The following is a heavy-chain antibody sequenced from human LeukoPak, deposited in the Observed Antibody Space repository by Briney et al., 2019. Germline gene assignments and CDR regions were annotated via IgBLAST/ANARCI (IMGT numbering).Heavy chain of an antibody. CDR2: IIPIFGTA. Sequence: GASVKVSCKASGGTFSSYAISWVRQAPGQGLEWMGGIIPIFGTANYAQKFQGRVTITADESTSTAYMELSSLRSEDTAVYYCARKSTSMVRDWYFDLWGRGTLVTVSS. V-gene: IGHV1-69*13. J-gene: IGHJ2*01. CDR1: GGTFSSYA. CDR3: ARKSTSMVRDWYFDL. D-gene: IGHD3-10*01.